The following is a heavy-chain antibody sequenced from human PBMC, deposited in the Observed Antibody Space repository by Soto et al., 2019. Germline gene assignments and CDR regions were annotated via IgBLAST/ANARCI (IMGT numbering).Heavy chain of an antibody. D-gene: IGHD2-2*01. V-gene: IGHV3-21*01. CDR1: GFTFSSYS. CDR3: ARDPSPIGYCSSTSCLGWFDP. CDR2: ISSSSSYI. Sequence: EVQLVESGGGLVKPGGSLRLSCAASGFTFSSYSMNWVRQAPGKWLEWVSSISSSSSYIYYADSVKGRFTISRDNAKNSLYLQMNSLRAEDTAVYYCARDPSPIGYCSSTSCLGWFDPWGQGTLVTVSS. J-gene: IGHJ5*02.